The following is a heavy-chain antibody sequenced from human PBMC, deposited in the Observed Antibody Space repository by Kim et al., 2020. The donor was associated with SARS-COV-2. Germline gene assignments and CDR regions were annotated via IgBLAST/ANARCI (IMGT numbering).Heavy chain of an antibody. V-gene: IGHV4-59*01. J-gene: IGHJ5*02. D-gene: IGHD6-19*01. Sequence: SRVTISVDTSKNQFSLKLSSVTAADTAVYYCARAQAYSSGWYSPLNWFDPWGQGTLVTVSS. CDR3: ARAQAYSSGWYSPLNWFDP.